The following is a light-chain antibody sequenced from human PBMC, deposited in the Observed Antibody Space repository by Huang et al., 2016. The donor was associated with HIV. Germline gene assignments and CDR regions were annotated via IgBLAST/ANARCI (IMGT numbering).Light chain of an antibody. CDR3: QQYNKWPLT. V-gene: IGKV3-15*01. J-gene: IGKJ4*01. Sequence: EIVMTQSPATLSVSPGERATLSCRASQSVGSNVAWYQQKSGQAPGVLIYGASTRASGRPARFSGSGSGTEFTLTISSLQSEDFAVYYCQQYNKWPLTFGGGTKVEIK. CDR2: GAS. CDR1: QSVGSN.